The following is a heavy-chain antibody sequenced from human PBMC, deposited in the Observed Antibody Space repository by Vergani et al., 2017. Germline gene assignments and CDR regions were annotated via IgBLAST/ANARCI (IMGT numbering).Heavy chain of an antibody. Sequence: QVQLVQSGAEVKKPGSSVKVSCKASGGTFSSYTISCVRQAPGQGLEWMGRIIPILGIANYAQKFQGRVTITADKSTSTAYMELSSLRSEDTAVYYCATDPQWELLGLDYWGQGTLVTVSS. V-gene: IGHV1-69*09. CDR1: GGTFSSYT. D-gene: IGHD1-26*01. CDR2: IIPILGIA. CDR3: ATDPQWELLGLDY. J-gene: IGHJ4*02.